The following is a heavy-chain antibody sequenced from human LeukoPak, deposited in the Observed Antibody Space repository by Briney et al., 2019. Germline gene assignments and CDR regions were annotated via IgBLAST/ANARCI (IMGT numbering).Heavy chain of an antibody. V-gene: IGHV3-53*01. J-gene: IGHJ2*01. D-gene: IGHD3-3*02. CDR2: LYSGGDT. Sequence: PGGSLRLSCAVSGFTVSSNHMSWVRQAPGKGLEWVSVLYSGGDTHYADSVKGRFTISRDNSKNTLYLQMNSLRAEDTAVYYCARDSTGYWYFDLWGRGTLVSVSS. CDR1: GFTVSSNH. CDR3: ARDSTGYWYFDL.